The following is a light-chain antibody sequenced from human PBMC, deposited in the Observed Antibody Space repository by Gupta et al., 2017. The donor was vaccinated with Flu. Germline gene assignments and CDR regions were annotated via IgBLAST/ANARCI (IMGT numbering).Light chain of an antibody. V-gene: IGLV1-47*01. J-gene: IGLJ1*01. CDR3: GAWDNSLNSFV. CDR2: RVN. Sequence: QSVLTQPPSTSGTPGQRVTISCSGTTFNIGNNYVYWFQQLPGAAPRLLIYRVNERHSGVPDRFSASKSATSGSLAISGLRSEDEGDYFCGAWDNSLNSFVFGTGTMVTVL. CDR1: TFNIGNNY.